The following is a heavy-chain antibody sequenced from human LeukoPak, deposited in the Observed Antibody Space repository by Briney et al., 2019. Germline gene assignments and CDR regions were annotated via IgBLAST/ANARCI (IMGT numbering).Heavy chain of an antibody. CDR2: IIPIFGTA. CDR3: ARDPKNYDFWSGYSHQNWFDP. D-gene: IGHD3-3*01. J-gene: IGHJ5*02. CDR1: GCTFSSYA. V-gene: IGHV1-69*13. Sequence: PVASLKVSCKASGCTFSSYAISWVRQAPGQGLEWMGGIIPIFGTANYAQKFQGRVTITADESTSTAYMELSSLRSEDTAVYYCARDPKNYDFWSGYSHQNWFDPWGQGTLVTVSS.